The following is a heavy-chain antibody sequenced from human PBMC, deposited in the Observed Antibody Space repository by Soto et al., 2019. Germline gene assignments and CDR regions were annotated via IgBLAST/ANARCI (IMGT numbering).Heavy chain of an antibody. CDR1: GFTFRSHA. Sequence: PGGSLSLSCAASGFTFRSHALTWVRLAPGKGLEWVSAIDGSGDSTYYADSVKGRFTISRDNSKNTLYLQMNRLRVEDTAVYYCAKAITNRLRVVDYWGQGTLVTVSS. CDR2: IDGSGDST. J-gene: IGHJ4*02. V-gene: IGHV3-23*01. CDR3: AKAITNRLRVVDY. D-gene: IGHD2-21*02.